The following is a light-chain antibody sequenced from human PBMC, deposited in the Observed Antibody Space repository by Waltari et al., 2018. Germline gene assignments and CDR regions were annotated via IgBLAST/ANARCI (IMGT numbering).Light chain of an antibody. CDR2: EVS. V-gene: IGLV2-14*01. CDR3: SSYTSTTDLV. J-gene: IGLJ3*02. CDR1: TRDVGGYTY. Sequence: QSALTQPASVSGSPGQSITISCTGTTRDVGGYTYVSWHQQHPGKAPKLIIFEVSYRPSGVSNRFSGSKSGNTASLTISGLQPDDEADYYCSSYTSTTDLVFGGGTKVTVL.